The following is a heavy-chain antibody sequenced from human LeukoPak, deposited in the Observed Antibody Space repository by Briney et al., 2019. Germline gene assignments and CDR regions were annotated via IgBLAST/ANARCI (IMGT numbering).Heavy chain of an antibody. D-gene: IGHD6-13*01. CDR3: AKPNSGWYIFDY. CDR1: GFTFSSYA. V-gene: IGHV3-23*01. CDR2: ISGGGGTT. Sequence: GRSLRLSCAASGFTFSSYAMSWVRQAPGKGLEWVSAISGGGGTTYYADSVKGRFTISRGNSKNTLYLQMNSLRAEDTAVYYCAKPNSGWYIFDYWGQGTLITVSS. J-gene: IGHJ4*02.